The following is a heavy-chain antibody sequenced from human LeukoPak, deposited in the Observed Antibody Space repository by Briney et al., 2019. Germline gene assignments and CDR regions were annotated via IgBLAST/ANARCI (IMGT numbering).Heavy chain of an antibody. J-gene: IGHJ1*01. CDR2: IIPILGIA. CDR1: GGTFSSYA. D-gene: IGHD2-15*01. Sequence: SVKVSCKASGGTFSSYAISWVRQAPGQGLEWMGRIIPILGIANYAQKFQGRVTITADKSTSTAYMELSSLRSEDTAVYYCARGEGYCSGGSCYSRYFQHWGQGTLVTVSS. CDR3: ARGEGYCSGGSCYSRYFQH. V-gene: IGHV1-69*04.